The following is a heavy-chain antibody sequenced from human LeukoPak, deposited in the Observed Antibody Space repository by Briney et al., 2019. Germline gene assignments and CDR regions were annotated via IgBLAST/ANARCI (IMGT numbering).Heavy chain of an antibody. J-gene: IGHJ6*03. CDR3: ARGTWGSSSWYYYYYMDV. D-gene: IGHD6-13*01. V-gene: IGHV3-48*03. CDR1: GFTFSSYE. CDR2: ISSSGSTI. Sequence: GGSLRLSCAASGFTFSSYEMNWVRQAPGKGLEWVSYISSSGSTIYYADSVKGRFTISRDNAKNSLYLQMNSLRAEDTAVYYCARGTWGSSSWYYYYYMDVWGKGTTVTVSS.